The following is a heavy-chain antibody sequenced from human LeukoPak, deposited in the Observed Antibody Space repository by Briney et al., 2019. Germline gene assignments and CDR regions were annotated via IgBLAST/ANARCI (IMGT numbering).Heavy chain of an antibody. Sequence: PGGSLRLSCAASGFTFSDYYMIWIRQAPGKGLEWVSDISSGSSYANYADSVKGRFTISRDNAKNSLYLQMNSLRAEDTAVYYCAKTKGYCSGGSCYWPFDYWGQGTLVIVSS. CDR3: AKTKGYCSGGSCYWPFDY. J-gene: IGHJ4*02. CDR2: ISSGSSYA. D-gene: IGHD2-15*01. V-gene: IGHV3-11*03. CDR1: GFTFSDYY.